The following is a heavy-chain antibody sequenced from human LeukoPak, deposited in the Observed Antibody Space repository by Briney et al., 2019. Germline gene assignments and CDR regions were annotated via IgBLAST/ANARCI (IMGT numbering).Heavy chain of an antibody. D-gene: IGHD5-12*01. CDR3: ARHSRGYGSFDY. Sequence: PSETLSLTCTVSGGSISSSSYYWDWIRQPPGKGLEWIGSIYYSGSTYYNPSLKSRVTISVDTSKNQISLDLSSVTAADTAVYYCARHSRGYGSFDYWGQGTLVTVSS. CDR1: GGSISSSSYY. J-gene: IGHJ4*02. CDR2: IYYSGST. V-gene: IGHV4-39*01.